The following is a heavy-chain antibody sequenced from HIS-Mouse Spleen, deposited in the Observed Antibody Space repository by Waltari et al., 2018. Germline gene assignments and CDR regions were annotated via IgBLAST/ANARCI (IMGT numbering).Heavy chain of an antibody. J-gene: IGHJ6*02. V-gene: IGHV1-8*01. CDR2: MNPNSGNT. CDR1: GYPFTSYD. Sequence: QVQLVQSGAEVKKPGASVKVSCKASGYPFTSYDINWVQQATGTGLEWMGWMNPNSGNTGYAQKFQGRVTMTRNTSISTAYMELRSLRSDDTAVYYCARGSSDSSSWYYYYYGMDVWGQGTTVTVSS. CDR3: ARGSSDSSSWYYYYYGMDV. D-gene: IGHD6-13*01.